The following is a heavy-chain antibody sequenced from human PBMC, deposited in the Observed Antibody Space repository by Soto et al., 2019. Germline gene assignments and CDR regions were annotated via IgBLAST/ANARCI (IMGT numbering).Heavy chain of an antibody. CDR1: GFSLTTSGAG. CDR3: ARPHPLMIGTDAFEI. J-gene: IGHJ3*02. D-gene: IGHD3-22*01. Sequence: QITLKESGPTLVKPTQTLTLTCSFSGFSLTTSGAGVGWIRQPPGKALEWLAVIYWNDDKRYSQSLKTRLTITKDTSKTHVVLTMTNMDPVDTATYYCARPHPLMIGTDAFEIWGQGTMVTVSS. V-gene: IGHV2-5*01. CDR2: IYWNDDK.